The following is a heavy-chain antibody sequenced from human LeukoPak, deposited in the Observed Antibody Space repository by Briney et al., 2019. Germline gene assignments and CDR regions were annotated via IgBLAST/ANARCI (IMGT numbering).Heavy chain of an antibody. D-gene: IGHD6-19*01. J-gene: IGHJ5*02. CDR3: ARDVRYASGWSTPES. V-gene: IGHV4-4*07. CDR2: IYSSGSA. Sequence: SETLSLTCTVSGGLISNHDWSWVRQPAGKGLEWMGRIYSSGSANYSRSLKMRVSMSIDTSNNHFSLNLTSVTAADTALYFCARDVRYASGWSTPESWGQGTLVTVSA. CDR1: GGLISNHD.